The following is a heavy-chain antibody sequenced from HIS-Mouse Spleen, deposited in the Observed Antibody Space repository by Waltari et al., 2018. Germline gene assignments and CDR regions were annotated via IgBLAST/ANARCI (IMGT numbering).Heavy chain of an antibody. D-gene: IGHD6-13*01. J-gene: IGHJ2*01. CDR3: AREIPYSSSWYDWYFDL. V-gene: IGHV4-39*07. CDR1: GGSISSSSYY. CDR2: IYYSGRT. Sequence: QLQLQESGPGLVKPSETLSLTCTVSGGSISSSSYYWGWIRQPPGKGLEWIGSIYYSGRTSSNPSLKGRVTISVDTSKNQFSLKLSSVTAADTAVYYCAREIPYSSSWYDWYFDLWGRGTLVTVSS.